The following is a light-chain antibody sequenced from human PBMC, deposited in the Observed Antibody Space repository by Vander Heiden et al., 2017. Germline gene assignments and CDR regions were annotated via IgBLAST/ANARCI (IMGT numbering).Light chain of an antibody. CDR2: RDF. CDR3: AAWDDSLSVV. J-gene: IGLJ2*01. Sequence: QPSLTQLPSAPGTPGQCVPISCSRSNSNVGFNSVYGYQHLPGTAPKLLIYRDFQRPLGGPDRFSASKSSTSASMAIGGLQSEDEAHYYCAAWDDSLSVVFGGGTKLTVL. V-gene: IGLV1-47*01. CDR1: NSNVGFNS.